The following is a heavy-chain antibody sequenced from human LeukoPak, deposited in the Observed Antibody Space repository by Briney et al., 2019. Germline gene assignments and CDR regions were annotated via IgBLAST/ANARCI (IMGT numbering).Heavy chain of an antibody. CDR1: GFTFSSYG. D-gene: IGHD3-22*01. CDR3: ARDSVHGYYDSSGYSALFDY. CDR2: ISYDGSNK. Sequence: PGGSLRLSCAASGFTFSSYGMHWVRQAPGKGLEWVAVISYDGSNKYYADSVKGRFTISRDNSKNTLYLQMNSLRAEDTAVYYCARDSVHGYYDSSGYSALFDYWGQGTLVTVSS. J-gene: IGHJ4*02. V-gene: IGHV3-30*03.